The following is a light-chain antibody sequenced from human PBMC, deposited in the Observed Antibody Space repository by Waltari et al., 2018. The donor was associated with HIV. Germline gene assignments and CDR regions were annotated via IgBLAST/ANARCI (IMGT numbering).Light chain of an antibody. CDR1: NSDIGQYNL. Sequence: QSALTQPASVSGSPCQSITISCTGTNSDIGQYNLVSWYQQHPGKVPKVLIFEVTTRPSGISHRFSGSKSDNTASLTISGLQAEDEADYYCSSYATGNTYVFGTGTSVTVL. CDR2: EVT. V-gene: IGLV2-23*02. J-gene: IGLJ1*01. CDR3: SSYATGNTYV.